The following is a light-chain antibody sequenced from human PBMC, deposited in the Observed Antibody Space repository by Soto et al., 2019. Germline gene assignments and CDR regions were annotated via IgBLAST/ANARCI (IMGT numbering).Light chain of an antibody. J-gene: IGLJ1*01. CDR3: SSYTSSSTVV. Sequence: QSALTQPPSVSGSPGQSVTISCIGTSSDVGSYNRVSWYQQPPGTAPKLMIYEVSNRPSGVPDRFSGSKSGNTASLTISGLQAEDEADYYCSSYTSSSTVVFGTGTKLTVL. CDR1: SSDVGSYNR. CDR2: EVS. V-gene: IGLV2-18*02.